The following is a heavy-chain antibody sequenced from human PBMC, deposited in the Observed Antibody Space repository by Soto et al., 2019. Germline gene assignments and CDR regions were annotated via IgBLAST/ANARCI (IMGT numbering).Heavy chain of an antibody. CDR2: IYTSGST. CDR3: ARTYYDILTGYIDY. Sequence: KSSETLSLTCTVSGGSISSYYWSWIRQPAGKGLEWIGRIYTSGSTNYNPSLKSRVTMSVDTSKNQFSQKLSSVTAADTAVYYCARTYYDILTGYIDYWGQGTLVTVSS. V-gene: IGHV4-4*07. CDR1: GGSISSYY. D-gene: IGHD3-9*01. J-gene: IGHJ4*02.